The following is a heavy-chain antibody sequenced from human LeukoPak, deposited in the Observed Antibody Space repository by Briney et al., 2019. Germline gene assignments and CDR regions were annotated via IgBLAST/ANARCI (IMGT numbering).Heavy chain of an antibody. J-gene: IGHJ4*02. V-gene: IGHV4-34*01. Sequence: SETLSLTCAVYGGSFSGYYWSWIRQPPGKGLEWIGEINHSGSTNYNPSLKSRVTISVGTSKNQFSLKLSSVTAADTAVYYCARRYSRYDYWGQGTLVTVSS. D-gene: IGHD5-12*01. CDR1: GGSFSGYY. CDR3: ARRYSRYDY. CDR2: INHSGST.